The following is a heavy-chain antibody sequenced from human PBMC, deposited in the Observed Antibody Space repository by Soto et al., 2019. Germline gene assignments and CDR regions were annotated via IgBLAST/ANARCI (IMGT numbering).Heavy chain of an antibody. CDR1: GGSISSGGYY. D-gene: IGHD3-3*01. J-gene: IGHJ6*02. Sequence: PSETLSLTCTVSGGSISSGGYYWSWIRQHPGKGLEWIGYIYYSGSTYYNPSLKSRVTISVDTSKNQFSLKLSSVTAADTAVYYCARAQGPRHYDFWSGYSYYGIDVWGQGTTVT. CDR2: IYYSGST. CDR3: ARAQGPRHYDFWSGYSYYGIDV. V-gene: IGHV4-31*03.